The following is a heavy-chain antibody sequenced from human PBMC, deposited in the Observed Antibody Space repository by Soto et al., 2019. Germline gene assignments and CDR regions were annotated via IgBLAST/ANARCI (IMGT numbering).Heavy chain of an antibody. J-gene: IGHJ6*02. V-gene: IGHV3-33*01. CDR3: ARDEVGLGVLEWLSHYYYGMDV. D-gene: IGHD3-3*01. CDR2: IWYDGSNK. Sequence: QVQLVESGGGVVQPGRSLRLSCAASGFTFSSYGMHWVRQAPGKGLEWVAVIWYDGSNKYYADSVKGRFTISRDNSKNTLYLQMNGLRAEDTAVYYCARDEVGLGVLEWLSHYYYGMDVWGQGTTVTVSS. CDR1: GFTFSSYG.